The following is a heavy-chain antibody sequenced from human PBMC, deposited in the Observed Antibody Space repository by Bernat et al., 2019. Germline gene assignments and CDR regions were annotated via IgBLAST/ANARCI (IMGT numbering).Heavy chain of an antibody. D-gene: IGHD6-6*01. CDR1: GGSISSSSFY. J-gene: IGHJ4*02. CDR2: IYYSGST. Sequence: QLQLQESGPGLMKPSETLSLTCTVSGGSISSSSFYWGWIRQPPGKGLEWIGSIYYSGSTYYNPSLKSRVTIPVDTSKNQFSLKLSSVTAADTAVYYCARAGEYSSSSVDYWGQGTLVTVSS. CDR3: ARAGEYSSSSVDY. V-gene: IGHV4-39*01.